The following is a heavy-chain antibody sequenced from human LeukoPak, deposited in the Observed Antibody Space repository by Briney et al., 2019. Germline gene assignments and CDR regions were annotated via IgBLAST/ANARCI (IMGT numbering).Heavy chain of an antibody. CDR1: GFIFNDYY. CDR3: ARVTVGATGDAFDI. D-gene: IGHD1-26*01. CDR2: SRNKVNSYTT. J-gene: IGHJ3*02. Sequence: QPGGSLRLSCAASGFIFNDYYLDWVRQAPGKGLEWVGRSRNKVNSYTTVYAASVKGRFTVSRDDSKDSLYLEMNSLKTEDTAVYYCARVTVGATGDAFDIWGQGTVVTVSS. V-gene: IGHV3-72*01.